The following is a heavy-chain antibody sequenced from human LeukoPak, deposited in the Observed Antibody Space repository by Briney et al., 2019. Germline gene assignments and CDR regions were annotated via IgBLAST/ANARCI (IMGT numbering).Heavy chain of an antibody. Sequence: GASVKVSCKASGGTFSSYAISWVRQAPGQGLEWMGGIIPIFGTANYAQKFQGRVTITTDESTSTAYMELSSLRSEDTAVYYCASSGYESDAFDIWGQGTMVTVSS. CDR1: GGTFSSYA. J-gene: IGHJ3*02. V-gene: IGHV1-69*05. CDR3: ASSGYESDAFDI. D-gene: IGHD3-22*01. CDR2: IIPIFGTA.